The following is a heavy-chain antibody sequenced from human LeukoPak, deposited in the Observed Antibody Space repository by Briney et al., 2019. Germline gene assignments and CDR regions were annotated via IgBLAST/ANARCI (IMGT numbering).Heavy chain of an antibody. CDR2: IIPIFGTA. V-gene: IGHV1-69*13. CDR3: ARIPVAGTGYFDY. J-gene: IGHJ4*02. CDR1: GGTFSSYA. Sequence: SVKVSCKASGGTFSSYAISWVRQAPGQGLEWMGGIIPIFGTANYAQKFQGRVTITADGSTSTAYMELSSLRSEDTAVYYCARIPVAGTGYFDYWGQGTLVTVSS. D-gene: IGHD6-19*01.